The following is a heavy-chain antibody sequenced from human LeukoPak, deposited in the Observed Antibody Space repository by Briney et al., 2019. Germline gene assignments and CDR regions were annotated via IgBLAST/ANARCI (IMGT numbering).Heavy chain of an antibody. V-gene: IGHV4-34*01. CDR3: ARGRVTRRRCSGGSCVHYYMDV. D-gene: IGHD2-15*01. CDR1: GGSFSGYY. J-gene: IGHJ6*03. CDR2: INHSGST. Sequence: SETLSLTCAVYGGSFSGYYWSWIRRPPGKGLEWIGEINHSGSTNYNPSLKSRVTISVDTSKNQFSLKLSSVTAADTAVYYCARGRVTRRRCSGGSCVHYYMDVWGKGTTVTVSS.